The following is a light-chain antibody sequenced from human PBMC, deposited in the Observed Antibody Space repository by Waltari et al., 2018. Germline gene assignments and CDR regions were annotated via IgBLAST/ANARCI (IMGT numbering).Light chain of an antibody. CDR3: QQYYAAPWT. Sequence: DIVMTQSPDSLAVSLGERATIHCKSSQSVLYSSNNKNYLSWFQQKPGQPPKLLFYWASTRESGVPDRFSGSGSGTDFTLTISSPQAEDVAVYYCQQYYAAPWTFGQGTMVEIK. V-gene: IGKV4-1*01. CDR2: WAS. J-gene: IGKJ1*01. CDR1: QSVLYSSNNKNY.